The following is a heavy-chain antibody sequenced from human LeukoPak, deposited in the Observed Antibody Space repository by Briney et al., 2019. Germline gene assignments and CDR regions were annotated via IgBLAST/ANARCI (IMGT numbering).Heavy chain of an antibody. D-gene: IGHD2-21*01. CDR1: GGSFSGYY. CDR3: ARVVYHGRRLYFDY. J-gene: IGHJ4*02. CDR2: SNYSGST. Sequence: SETLSLTCGVHGGSFSGYYWSWVRPSPGGGLKWIGESNYSGSTNYNPSLKNRVTLSVDTSKKQFSLNLTSVTAADTAIYYCARVVYHGRRLYFDYWGQGTLVTVSS. V-gene: IGHV4-34*01.